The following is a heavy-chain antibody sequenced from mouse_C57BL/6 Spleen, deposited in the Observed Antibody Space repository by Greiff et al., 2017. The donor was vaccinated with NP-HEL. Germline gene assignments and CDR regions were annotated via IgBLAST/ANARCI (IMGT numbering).Heavy chain of an antibody. D-gene: IGHD1-2*01. J-gene: IGHJ1*03. Sequence: VQLKESGPGLVKPSQSLSLTCSVTGYSITSGYYWNWIRQFPGNKLEWMGYISYDGSNNYNPSLKNRISITRDTSKNQFFLKLNSVTTEDTATYYCAREITTASYWYFDVWGTGTTVTVSS. V-gene: IGHV3-6*01. CDR1: GYSITSGYY. CDR2: ISYDGSN. CDR3: AREITTASYWYFDV.